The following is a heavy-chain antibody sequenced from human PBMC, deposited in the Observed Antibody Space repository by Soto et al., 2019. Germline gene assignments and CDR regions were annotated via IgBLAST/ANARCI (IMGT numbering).Heavy chain of an antibody. CDR3: ARPLIIASDYYYGMDV. CDR2: IIPIFGTA. CDR1: GGTFSSYA. J-gene: IGHJ6*02. Sequence: QVQLVQSGAEVKKPGSSVKVSCKASGGTFSSYAISWVRQAPGQGLEWMGGIIPIFGTANYAQKFQGRVTITXXEXTIXAYMELSSLRSEDTAVYYCARPLIIASDYYYGMDVWGQGTTVTVSS. V-gene: IGHV1-69*05. D-gene: IGHD6-13*01.